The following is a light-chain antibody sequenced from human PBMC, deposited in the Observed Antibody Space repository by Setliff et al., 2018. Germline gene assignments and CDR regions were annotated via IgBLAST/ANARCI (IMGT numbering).Light chain of an antibody. V-gene: IGLV2-8*01. Sequence: SALTQPPSASGSPGQSVTISRTGTSSDVGGYNYVSWYQQHPGKAPKLMIYEVSKRPSGVPDRFSGSKSGNTASLTVPGLQAEDEADYYCSSYAGSNNPYVFGTGTKVTVL. J-gene: IGLJ1*01. CDR2: EVS. CDR1: SSDVGGYNY. CDR3: SSYAGSNNPYV.